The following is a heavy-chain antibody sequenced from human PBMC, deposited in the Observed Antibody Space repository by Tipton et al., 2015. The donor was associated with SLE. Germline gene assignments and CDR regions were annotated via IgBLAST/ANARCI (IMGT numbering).Heavy chain of an antibody. Sequence: TLSLTCTVSGGSISSFHWSWLRQPPGKGLEWIGYIYYSGSTTYNPSLKSRVTISVDTSKNQFPLKLSSVTAADTAFYYCARHAGLDYYFDYWGQGTLVTVSS. CDR1: GGSISSFH. CDR2: IYYSGST. V-gene: IGHV4-59*08. J-gene: IGHJ4*02. CDR3: ARHAGLDYYFDY. D-gene: IGHD3/OR15-3a*01.